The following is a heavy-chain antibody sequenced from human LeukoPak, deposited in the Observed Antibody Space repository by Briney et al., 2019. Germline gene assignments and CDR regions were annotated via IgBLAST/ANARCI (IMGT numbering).Heavy chain of an antibody. V-gene: IGHV1-8*01. D-gene: IGHD1-26*01. J-gene: IGHJ1*01. CDR2: MNPNSGNT. CDR3: ARVDSGSYYSEYFQH. CDR1: GYTFTSYD. Sequence: GASVKVSCKASGYTFTSYDINWVRQATGQGLEWMGWMNPNSGNTGYAQKFQGRVTMTRNTSISTACMELSSLRSEDTAVYYCARVDSGSYYSEYFQHWGQGTLVTVSS.